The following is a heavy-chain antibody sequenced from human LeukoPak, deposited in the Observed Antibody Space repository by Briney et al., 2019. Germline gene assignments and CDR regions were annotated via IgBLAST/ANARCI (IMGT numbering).Heavy chain of an antibody. CDR1: EFTLISYA. D-gene: IGHD1-26*01. Sequence: PGGSLRLSCAASEFTLISYAMSWVRQAPGKGLEWVSAISDRGGSTYYADSVKGRFTISRDNAKNSLYLQMNSLRAEDTAVYYCARDSGFSGWGQGTLVTVSS. V-gene: IGHV3-23*01. CDR3: ARDSGFSG. CDR2: ISDRGGST. J-gene: IGHJ4*02.